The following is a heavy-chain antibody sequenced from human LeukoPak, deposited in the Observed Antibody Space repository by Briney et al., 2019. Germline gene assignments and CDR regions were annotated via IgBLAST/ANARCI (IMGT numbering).Heavy chain of an antibody. J-gene: IGHJ6*03. Sequence: GGSLRLSCAASGLTFSTYAMSWVRQAPGKGLEWVSAFGGSGGTTYYADSVKGWFTISRDNSNNTLYLQMSSLRAEDTAVYYCARDPIFGVINGYYYVDVWGKGTTVTVSS. CDR3: ARDPIFGVINGYYYVDV. V-gene: IGHV3-23*01. CDR2: FGGSGGTT. CDR1: GLTFSTYA. D-gene: IGHD3-3*01.